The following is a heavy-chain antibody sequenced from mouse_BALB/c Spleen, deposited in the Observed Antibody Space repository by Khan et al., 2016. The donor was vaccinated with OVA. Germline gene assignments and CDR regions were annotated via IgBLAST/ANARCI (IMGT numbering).Heavy chain of an antibody. CDR3: ADHLTGSLAY. CDR1: GFTFSSYS. V-gene: IGHV5-6*01. D-gene: IGHD4-1*01. CDR2: ISSGGDYT. Sequence: EVELVESGGDLVKPGGSLKLSCAASGFTFSSYSMSWVRQTPDKRLEWVASISSGGDYTYYPDSVKGRFTISRDNAKNTLYLQMSDLKSEDTAMYCGADHLTGSLAYWGQGTLVTVSA. J-gene: IGHJ3*01.